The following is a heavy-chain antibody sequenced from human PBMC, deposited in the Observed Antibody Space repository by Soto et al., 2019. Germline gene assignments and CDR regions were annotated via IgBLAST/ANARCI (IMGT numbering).Heavy chain of an antibody. Sequence: QVQLVQSGAEVKKPGSSVKVSCKASGGTFSRNAINWGRQAPGQGLEWMGGIIPLFGTTNYAQNFQGRVTITADESTNTAYMELSSLRSEDTAVYYCARDGAVTVTTSYFDYWGQGTLVSVSP. CDR3: ARDGAVTVTTSYFDY. J-gene: IGHJ4*02. V-gene: IGHV1-69*12. CDR1: GGTFSRNA. D-gene: IGHD4-17*01. CDR2: IIPLFGTT.